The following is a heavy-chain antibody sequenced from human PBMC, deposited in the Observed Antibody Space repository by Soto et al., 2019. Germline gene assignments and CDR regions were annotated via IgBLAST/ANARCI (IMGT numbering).Heavy chain of an antibody. J-gene: IGHJ6*02. Sequence: ASVKVSCKASGYTFTSYGISWVRRAPGQGLEWMGWISAYNGNTNYAQKLQGRVTMTTDTSTSTAYMELRSLRSDDTAVYYCAGRGQLRIGYYYYGMDVWGQGTTVTVSS. CDR3: AGRGQLRIGYYYYGMDV. D-gene: IGHD4-17*01. CDR1: GYTFTSYG. V-gene: IGHV1-18*01. CDR2: ISAYNGNT.